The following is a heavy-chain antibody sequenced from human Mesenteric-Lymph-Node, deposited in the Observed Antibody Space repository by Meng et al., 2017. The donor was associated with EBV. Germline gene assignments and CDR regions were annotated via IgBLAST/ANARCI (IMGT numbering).Heavy chain of an antibody. J-gene: IGHJ5*02. CDR3: ARGVIPHATYCSGGTCYGFDP. V-gene: IGHV4-34*01. D-gene: IGHD2-15*01. Sequence: QLYQWGAGLLKPSDPLSLTFIVDGGSFGDYYLAWIRQSPGKGLEWIAEINHSGITNYNPSLRSRVTLSVDTSRNQISLELTSVTAADTAVYFCARGVIPHATYCSGGTCYGFDPWGQGTLVTVSS. CDR1: GGSFGDYY. CDR2: INHSGIT.